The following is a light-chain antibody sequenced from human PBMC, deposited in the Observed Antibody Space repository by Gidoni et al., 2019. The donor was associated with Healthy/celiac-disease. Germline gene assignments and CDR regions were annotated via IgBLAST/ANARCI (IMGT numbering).Light chain of an antibody. CDR2: GAS. V-gene: IGKV3-15*01. CDR1: QSVSSN. CDR3: QQYNNWPPKYT. J-gene: IGKJ2*01. Sequence: EIVMTQSPATLSVSPGERATPSCRASQSVSSNLAWYQQKPGQAPRLLIYGASTRATGIPARFSGSGSGTEFTLTISSLQSEDFAVYYCQQYNNWPPKYTFXXXTKLEIK.